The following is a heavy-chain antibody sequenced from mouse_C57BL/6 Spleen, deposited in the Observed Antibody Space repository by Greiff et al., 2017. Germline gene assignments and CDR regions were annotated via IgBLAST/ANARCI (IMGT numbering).Heavy chain of an antibody. CDR1: GYTFTDYE. J-gene: IGHJ1*03. CDR3: TRKGYSNYVLDFDV. Sequence: VQLVESGAELVRPGASVTLSCKASGYTFTDYEMHWVKQTPVHGLEWIGAIDPETGGTAYNQKFKGKAILTADKSSSTAYMELRSLTSEDSAVYYCTRKGYSNYVLDFDVWGTGTTVTVSS. CDR2: IDPETGGT. D-gene: IGHD2-5*01. V-gene: IGHV1-15*01.